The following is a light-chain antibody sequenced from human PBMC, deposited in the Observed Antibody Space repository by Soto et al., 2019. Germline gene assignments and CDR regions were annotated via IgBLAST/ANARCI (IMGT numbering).Light chain of an antibody. Sequence: QSALTQPASVSGSPGQSITISCTGTSSDVGGYDYVSWYQQHPGKAPKLMIYEVANRPSGFSNRFSGSKSGNTASLTSSGLQAEDEADYYCGSYASSLYVFGTGTKLTVL. CDR3: GSYASSLYV. J-gene: IGLJ1*01. V-gene: IGLV2-14*01. CDR1: SSDVGGYDY. CDR2: EVA.